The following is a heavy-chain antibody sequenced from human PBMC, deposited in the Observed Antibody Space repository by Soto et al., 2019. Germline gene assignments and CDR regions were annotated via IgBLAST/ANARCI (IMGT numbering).Heavy chain of an antibody. CDR2: ISGSGGST. D-gene: IGHD3-3*01. V-gene: IGHV3-23*01. Sequence: GGSLRLSCAASGFTFSSYAMSWVRQAPGKGLEWVSAISGSGGSTYYAESVKGRFTISRDNSKNTLYLQMNSLRAEDTAVYYCAKPGALKFWSGYYWPFDYWGQGTLVTVSS. CDR3: AKPGALKFWSGYYWPFDY. CDR1: GFTFSSYA. J-gene: IGHJ4*02.